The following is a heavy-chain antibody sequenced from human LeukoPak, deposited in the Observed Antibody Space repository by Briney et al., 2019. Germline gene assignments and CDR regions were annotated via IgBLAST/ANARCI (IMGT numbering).Heavy chain of an antibody. D-gene: IGHD1-26*01. CDR1: GFTFSTYE. CDR3: ARVSVGGRYFSYYFDY. CDR2: ISRSGNTI. J-gene: IGHJ4*02. V-gene: IGHV3-48*03. Sequence: QPGGSLRPSCAASGFTFSTYEMNWVRQAPGKGLELVSYISRSGNTIYYADSVKGRFTVSRDNAKNSLYLQMNSLRAEDTAVYYSARVSVGGRYFSYYFDYWGQGTLVTVSS.